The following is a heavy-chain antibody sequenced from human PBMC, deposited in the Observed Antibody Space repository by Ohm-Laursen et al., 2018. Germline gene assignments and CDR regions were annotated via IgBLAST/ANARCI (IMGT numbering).Heavy chain of an antibody. D-gene: IGHD3-3*01. V-gene: IGHV4-4*07. Sequence: SETLSLTCTVSGGSISSYYWSWIRQPAGKGLEWIGRIYTSGSTNYNPSLKSRVTMSVDTSKNQFSLKLSSVTAADTAVYYCAREVTAYYDFWSGYPYYYGMDVWGQGTTVTVSS. CDR3: AREVTAYYDFWSGYPYYYGMDV. J-gene: IGHJ6*02. CDR2: IYTSGST. CDR1: GGSISSYY.